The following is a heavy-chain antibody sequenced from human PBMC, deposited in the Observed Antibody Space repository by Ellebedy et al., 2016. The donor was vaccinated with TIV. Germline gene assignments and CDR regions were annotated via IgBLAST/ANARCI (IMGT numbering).Heavy chain of an antibody. Sequence: GESLKISCAASGFTFSNYAMHWVRQAPGKGLEFVSAIVTNGGSTYYTDSVKGRFTISRDNSKNTLYLQMASLRAEDMAVYYCARGRGSWSLDYWGQGALVTVSS. CDR2: IVTNGGST. D-gene: IGHD6-13*01. J-gene: IGHJ4*02. CDR1: GFTFSNYA. V-gene: IGHV3-64*02. CDR3: ARGRGSWSLDY.